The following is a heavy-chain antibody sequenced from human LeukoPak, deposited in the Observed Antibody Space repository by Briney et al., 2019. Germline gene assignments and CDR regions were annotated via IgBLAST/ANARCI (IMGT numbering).Heavy chain of an antibody. Sequence: SETLSLTCTVSGGSISSRSDYGGWIRQTPGKGLEWIGNLDSSGSTYYNPSLKSRVTISVGTSKNQFSLNLRSVTAADTAIYFCSRSHDYGGLYFYYYMDVWGKGTTVTVSS. CDR3: SRSHDYGGLYFYYYMDV. D-gene: IGHD4-23*01. CDR1: GGSISSRSDY. CDR2: LDSSGST. J-gene: IGHJ6*03. V-gene: IGHV4-39*01.